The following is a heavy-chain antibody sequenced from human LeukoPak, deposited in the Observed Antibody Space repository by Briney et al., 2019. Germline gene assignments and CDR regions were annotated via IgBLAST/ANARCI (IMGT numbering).Heavy chain of an antibody. J-gene: IGHJ5*02. Sequence: ASVKVSCKTSGFTFTGHYMHWLRQAPGQGLEWMGWINANTGVTHYAVKFQGRVTMTRDTSISTVYMELSRLRSDDTAVYYCARAPPITRGPFDPWGQGTLVTVSS. CDR1: GFTFTGHY. CDR3: ARAPPITRGPFDP. D-gene: IGHD3-10*01. CDR2: INANTGVT. V-gene: IGHV1-2*02.